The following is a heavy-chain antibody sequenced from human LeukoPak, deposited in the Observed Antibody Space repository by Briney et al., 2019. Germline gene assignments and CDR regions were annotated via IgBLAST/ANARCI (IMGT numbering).Heavy chain of an antibody. Sequence: ASVKVSCKASGYTFTGYYMHWVRQAPGQGLEWMGWINPNSGGTNYAQKFQGRVTMTRDTSISTAYMELSRLRSDDTAVYYCARGFANAPASADYWGQGTLVTVSS. J-gene: IGHJ4*02. CDR2: INPNSGGT. D-gene: IGHD1-1*01. CDR3: ARGFANAPASADY. CDR1: GYTFTGYY. V-gene: IGHV1-2*02.